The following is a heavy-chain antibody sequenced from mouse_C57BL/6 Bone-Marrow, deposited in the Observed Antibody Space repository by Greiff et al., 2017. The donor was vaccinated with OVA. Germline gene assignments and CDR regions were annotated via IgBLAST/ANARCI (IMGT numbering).Heavy chain of an antibody. CDR2: IYPRSGNT. CDR3: ARFITTVVSMDY. CDR1: GYTFTSYG. V-gene: IGHV1-81*01. D-gene: IGHD1-1*01. J-gene: IGHJ4*01. Sequence: VKLMESGAELARPGASVKLSCKASGYTFTSYGISWVKQRTGQGLEWIGEIYPRSGNTYYNVKFKGKATLTADKSSSTAYMELRSLTSEDSAVYFCARFITTVVSMDYWGQGTSVTVSS.